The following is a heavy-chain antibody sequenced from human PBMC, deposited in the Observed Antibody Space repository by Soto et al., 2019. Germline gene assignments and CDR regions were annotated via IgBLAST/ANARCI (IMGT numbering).Heavy chain of an antibody. CDR1: GFTFSTYA. Sequence: GGSLRLSCAASGFTFSTYAMSWVRQAPGKGLEWVSAISGSGSSSTYYADSVKGRFTISRDNSKNTLYLQMNSLRAEDTAVYYCAKDPIVGPDHYFNHWGQGTLVTVSS. D-gene: IGHD2-21*01. CDR3: AKDPIVGPDHYFNH. J-gene: IGHJ1*01. CDR2: ISGSGSSST. V-gene: IGHV3-23*01.